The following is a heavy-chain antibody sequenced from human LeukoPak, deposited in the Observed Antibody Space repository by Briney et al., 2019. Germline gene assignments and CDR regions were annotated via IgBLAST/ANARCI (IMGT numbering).Heavy chain of an antibody. J-gene: IGHJ4*01. CDR2: ISTYNGNT. CDR1: GYTFTSYG. V-gene: IGHV1-18*01. Sequence: ASVKLSCKASGYTFTSYGISWVRQAPGQGLEWMGWISTYNGNTNDTQKHQGRVTMTTDTSTSTAYMELRSLLTDDTAVYYCARDLYYYDSSGYPGNYWGQGTLVTVSS. CDR3: ARDLYYYDSSGYPGNY. D-gene: IGHD3-22*01.